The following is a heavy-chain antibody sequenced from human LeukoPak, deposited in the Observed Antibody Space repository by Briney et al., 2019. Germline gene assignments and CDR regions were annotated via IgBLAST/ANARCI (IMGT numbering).Heavy chain of an antibody. J-gene: IGHJ5*02. CDR2: ISSSSSYI. V-gene: IGHV3-21*01. CDR1: GFTFSSYS. D-gene: IGHD3-9*01. CDR3: ARGLFDWLGWFDP. Sequence: GGSLRLSCAASGFTFSSYSMNWVRQAPGKGLEWVSSISSSSSYIYYADSVKGRFTISRDNAKNSLYLQMNSLRAEDTAVYYCARGLFDWLGWFDPWGQGTLVTVSS.